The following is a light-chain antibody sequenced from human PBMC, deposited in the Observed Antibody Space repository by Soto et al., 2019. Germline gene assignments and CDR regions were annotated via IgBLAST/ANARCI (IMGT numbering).Light chain of an antibody. CDR1: QSISSW. CDR3: QQYNSYSLT. CDR2: DAS. Sequence: DIQMTQSPSTLSASVGDRVTITCRASQSISSWLAWYQQKPGKAPKVLISDASNLESGVPSRFSGSGSGTEFTLTISSLQPDDFANYYCQQYNSYSLTFGGGTKVETK. J-gene: IGKJ4*01. V-gene: IGKV1-5*01.